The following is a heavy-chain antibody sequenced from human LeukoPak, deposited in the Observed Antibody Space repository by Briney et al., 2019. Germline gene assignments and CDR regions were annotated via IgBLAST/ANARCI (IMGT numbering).Heavy chain of an antibody. CDR2: INAYNGDT. J-gene: IGHJ5*02. Sequence: GASVKVSCKASGYPFTSYYINWVRQAPGQGLEWMGWINAYNGDTNYAQNLQGRVTMTTDTSTDTAYMELRSLRYDDTAVYYCARDGLSYTNPNNWFDPWGQGTLVTVSS. CDR1: GYPFTSYY. CDR3: ARDGLSYTNPNNWFDP. V-gene: IGHV1-18*01. D-gene: IGHD2-2*02.